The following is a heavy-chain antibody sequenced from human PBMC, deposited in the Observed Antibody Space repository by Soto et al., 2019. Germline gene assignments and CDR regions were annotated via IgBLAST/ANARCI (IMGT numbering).Heavy chain of an antibody. J-gene: IGHJ4*02. V-gene: IGHV3-23*01. CDR1: GFTFITYD. CDR2: SRGSDGST. CDR3: VKGNWGDY. Sequence: EVQLLESGGGSVQPGGSLRLSCAASGFTFITYDVTWVRQAPGKGLEWVSVSRGSDGSTYYADSVKGRFTISRDNSKNTVYLQMNSLRADDTAIYYCVKGNWGDYWAQGTLVTVSS. D-gene: IGHD7-27*01.